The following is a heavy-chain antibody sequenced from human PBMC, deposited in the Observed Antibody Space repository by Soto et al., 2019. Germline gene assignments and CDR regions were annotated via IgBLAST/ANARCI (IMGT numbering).Heavy chain of an antibody. Sequence: SGPTLVNPTQTLTLTCTFSGFSLSTSGMRVSWIRQPPGKALEWLARIDWDDDKFYSTSLKTRLTISKDTSKNQVVLTMTNMDPVDTATYYCARIWYSSGWYYFDYWGQGTLVTVSS. D-gene: IGHD6-19*01. CDR1: GFSLSTSGMR. CDR2: IDWDDDK. CDR3: ARIWYSSGWYYFDY. J-gene: IGHJ4*02. V-gene: IGHV2-70*04.